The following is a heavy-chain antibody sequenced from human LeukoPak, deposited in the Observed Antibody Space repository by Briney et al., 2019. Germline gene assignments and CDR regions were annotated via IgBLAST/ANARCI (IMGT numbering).Heavy chain of an antibody. V-gene: IGHV3-23*01. CDR1: GSTFSSYA. D-gene: IGHD3-3*01. CDR2: ISGSGGST. CDR3: AKDRSTVTIFGVVINYGMDV. Sequence: GGSLRLSCAASGSTFSSYAMSWVRQAPGKGLEWVSAISGSGGSTYYADSVKGRFTISRDNSKNTLYLQMNSLRAEDTAVYYCAKDRSTVTIFGVVINYGMDVWGQGTTVTVSS. J-gene: IGHJ6*02.